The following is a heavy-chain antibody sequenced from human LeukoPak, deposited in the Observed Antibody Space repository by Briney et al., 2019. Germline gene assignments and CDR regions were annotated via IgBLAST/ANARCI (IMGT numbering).Heavy chain of an antibody. J-gene: IGHJ4*02. CDR1: LFTFSSYA. D-gene: IGHD2-2*01. V-gene: IGHV3-23*01. CDR3: AKAADDIVVVPAALFDY. CDR2: ISGSGDST. Sequence: PGGSLRLSCAASLFTFSSYAMSWVRQAPGKGLEWVSGISGSGDSTYYGDSAKGRFTISRDNSKNTLYLQMNSLRAEDTAVYYCAKAADDIVVVPAALFDYWGQGTLVTVSS.